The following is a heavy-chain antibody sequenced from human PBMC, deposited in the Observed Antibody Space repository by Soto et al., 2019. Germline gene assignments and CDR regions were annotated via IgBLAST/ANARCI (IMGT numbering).Heavy chain of an antibody. D-gene: IGHD4-17*01. J-gene: IGHJ4*02. CDR3: GSTTYGDYGY. CDR1: GGSISSYY. CDR2: IYYSGST. Sequence: PSETLSLTCTVSGGSISSYYWSWIRQPPGKGLEWIGYIYYSGSTNYNPSLKSRVTISVDTSKNQFSLKLSSVTAADTAVYYCGSTTYGDYGYWGQGTLVTVPS. V-gene: IGHV4-59*01.